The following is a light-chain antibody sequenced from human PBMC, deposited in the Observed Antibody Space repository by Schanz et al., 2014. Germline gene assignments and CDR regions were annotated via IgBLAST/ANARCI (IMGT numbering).Light chain of an antibody. Sequence: EIMMTQSPATLSVSPGERATLSCRASQSVSSNLAWYQQKPGQAPRLLIYGASTRATGIPARFSGSGSGTEFTLTISSLQSEDFAVYFCQQHNNWPRTFGQGTKVEV. CDR2: GAS. CDR3: QQHNNWPRT. CDR1: QSVSSN. V-gene: IGKV3-15*01. J-gene: IGKJ1*01.